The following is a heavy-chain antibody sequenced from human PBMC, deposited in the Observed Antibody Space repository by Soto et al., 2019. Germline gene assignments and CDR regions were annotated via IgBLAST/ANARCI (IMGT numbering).Heavy chain of an antibody. Sequence: ASVKVSCKGSGYSFTSYWIGWVRQMPGKGLEWMGIIYPGDSDTRYSPSFQGQVTISADKSISTAYLQWSSLKASDTAMYYCARLMPAAMGYYYGMDVWGQGTTVTVSS. V-gene: IGHV5-51*01. CDR3: ARLMPAAMGYYYGMDV. J-gene: IGHJ6*02. D-gene: IGHD2-2*01. CDR1: GYSFTSYW. CDR2: IYPGDSDT.